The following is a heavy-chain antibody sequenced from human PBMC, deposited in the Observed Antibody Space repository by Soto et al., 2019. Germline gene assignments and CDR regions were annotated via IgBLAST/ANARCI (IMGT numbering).Heavy chain of an antibody. D-gene: IGHD4-17*01. CDR3: ARAHYGDYGYGMVV. V-gene: IGHV4-30-2*01. Sequence: SETLSHTCTVSGGSISSGGYSWSWIRQPPGKGLEWIGYIYHSGYTYFNPSLKSRVTISVDRSKNQFSLKLSSVTAADTAVYYCARAHYGDYGYGMVVWGEGTTVNGSS. CDR2: IYHSGYT. J-gene: IGHJ6*04. CDR1: GGSISSGGYS.